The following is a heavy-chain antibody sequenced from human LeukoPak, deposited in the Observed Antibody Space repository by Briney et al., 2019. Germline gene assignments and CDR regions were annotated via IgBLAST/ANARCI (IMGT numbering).Heavy chain of an antibody. J-gene: IGHJ5*02. V-gene: IGHV3-23*01. CDR3: ARWYYYETSGLYYGSFDN. D-gene: IGHD3-22*01. Sequence: GGSLRLSCAVSGFTFSSYVMSWVRQAPGKGLEWVSAISGSGGSTYYADSVKGRFTISRDNSKNTLYLQMNSLRDEDTAVYYCARWYYYETSGLYYGSFDNWGQGTLVTVSS. CDR1: GFTFSSYV. CDR2: ISGSGGST.